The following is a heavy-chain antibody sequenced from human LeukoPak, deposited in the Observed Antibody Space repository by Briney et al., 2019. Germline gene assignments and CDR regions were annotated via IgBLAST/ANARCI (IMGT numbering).Heavy chain of an antibody. V-gene: IGHV4-34*01. D-gene: IGHD3-10*01. J-gene: IGHJ4*02. CDR2: INHSGST. Sequence: SETLSLTCAVYGGSLSGYYWSWIRQPPGKGLEWIGEINHSGSTNYNPSLKSRVTISVDTSKNQFSLKLSSVTAADTAVYYCARGASRPGDDDYRGEGTLVTVSS. CDR3: ARGASRPGDDDY. CDR1: GGSLSGYY.